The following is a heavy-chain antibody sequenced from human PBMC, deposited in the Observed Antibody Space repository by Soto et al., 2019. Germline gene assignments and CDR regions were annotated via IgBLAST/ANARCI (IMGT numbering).Heavy chain of an antibody. CDR2: ISSSSYYI. CDR3: ARGSSGSYTYFDP. Sequence: PGGSLRLSCAASGFTFSSNAMHWVRQAPGKGLEWVSSISSSSYYIYYADSLRGRFTISRDDAENSLYLQMNSLRAEDTAVYYCARGSSGSYTYFDPWGQGTLVTAPQ. D-gene: IGHD3-10*01. V-gene: IGHV3-21*01. CDR1: GFTFSSNA. J-gene: IGHJ5*02.